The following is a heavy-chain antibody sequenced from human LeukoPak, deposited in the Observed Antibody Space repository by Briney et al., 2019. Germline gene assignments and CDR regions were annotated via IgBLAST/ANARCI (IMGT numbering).Heavy chain of an antibody. J-gene: IGHJ4*02. CDR1: GGSISSYY. CDR3: ASGGVAGRWPLDY. D-gene: IGHD6-19*01. V-gene: IGHV4-4*07. Sequence: PSETLSLTCTVSGGSISSYYWSWIRQPAGKGLEWIGRIQISGNTNYNPSLKSRATMSVDTSKNQFSLKLTSVTAADTAVYYCASGGVAGRWPLDYWGQGTLVTVSS. CDR2: IQISGNT.